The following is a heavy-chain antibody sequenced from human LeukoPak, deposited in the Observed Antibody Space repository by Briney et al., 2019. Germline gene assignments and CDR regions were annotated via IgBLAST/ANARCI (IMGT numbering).Heavy chain of an antibody. J-gene: IGHJ6*03. Sequence: GGSLRLSCVASGFSFSDYSMNWVRQTPGKGLEWISYITSRSSFTYFADSVKGRFTISRDDAKNSLYLQMNSLRVDDTAVYYCARDLTSAYWTPGGYYYYMDVWGKGTAVTVSS. D-gene: IGHD3/OR15-3a*01. CDR2: ITSRSSFT. V-gene: IGHV3-48*01. CDR3: ARDLTSAYWTPGGYYYYMDV. CDR1: GFSFSDYS.